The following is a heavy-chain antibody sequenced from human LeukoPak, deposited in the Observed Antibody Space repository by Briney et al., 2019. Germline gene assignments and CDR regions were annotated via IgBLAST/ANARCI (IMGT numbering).Heavy chain of an antibody. CDR2: INPNSGGT. J-gene: IGHJ4*02. D-gene: IGHD4-17*01. CDR3: ARSRDYGDYALGY. CDR1: EYTFTGYC. Sequence: ASVKVSCKASEYTFTGYCMHWVRQAPGQGLEWMGWINPNSGGTDYAQKFQGRVTMTRDTSISTAYMELSRLRSDDTAVYYCARSRDYGDYALGYWGQGTLVTVSS. V-gene: IGHV1-2*02.